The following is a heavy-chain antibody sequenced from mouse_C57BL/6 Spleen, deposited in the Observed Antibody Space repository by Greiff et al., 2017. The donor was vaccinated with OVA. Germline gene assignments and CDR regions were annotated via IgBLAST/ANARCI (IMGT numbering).Heavy chain of an antibody. CDR1: GYTFTSYD. CDR2: IYPGGGST. CDR3: ARDHDYEGAMDY. D-gene: IGHD2-4*01. Sequence: QVQLQQSGPELVKPGASVKLSCKASGYTFTSYDINWVKQRPGQGLEWIGWIYPGGGSTKYNEKFKGKATLTVDTSSSTAYMELHSLTSEDSAVYFCARDHDYEGAMDYWGQGTSVTVSS. J-gene: IGHJ4*01. V-gene: IGHV1-85*01.